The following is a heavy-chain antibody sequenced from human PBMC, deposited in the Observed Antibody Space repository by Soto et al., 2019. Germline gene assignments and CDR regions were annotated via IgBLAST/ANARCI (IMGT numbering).Heavy chain of an antibody. CDR2: FSGTTSST. Sequence: QTGRSLRISCAAYGLIFSSYAMSWVRQAPGKGLEWVSAFSGTTSSTYYADSVKGRFTISRDNSKNTLYLQMNSLKAEDTAVYYFAKGQKWELHFHDCGQGSLVTVSS. V-gene: IGHV3-23*01. D-gene: IGHD1-26*01. J-gene: IGHJ4*02. CDR3: AKGQKWELHFHD. CDR1: GLIFSSYA.